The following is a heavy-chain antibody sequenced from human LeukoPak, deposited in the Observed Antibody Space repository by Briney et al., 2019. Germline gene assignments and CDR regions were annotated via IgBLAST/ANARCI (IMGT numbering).Heavy chain of an antibody. J-gene: IGHJ1*01. V-gene: IGHV3-23*01. CDR1: GFTFSSYA. CDR3: AKDDSSGYYSYFQH. CDR2: ISGSGGST. D-gene: IGHD3-22*01. Sequence: PGGSLRLSCAASGFTFSSYAMSWVRQAPGKGLEWVSDISGSGGSTYYADSVKGRFTISRDNSKNTLYLQMNSLRAEDTAVYYCAKDDSSGYYSYFQHWGQGTLVTVSS.